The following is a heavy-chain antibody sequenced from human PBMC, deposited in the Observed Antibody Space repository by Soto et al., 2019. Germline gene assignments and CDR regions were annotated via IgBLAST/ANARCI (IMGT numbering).Heavy chain of an antibody. Sequence: GGSLRLSCAASGFTFSSYGMHGVRQAPGKGLEWVAVISYDGSNVEYADSVKGRFTISRDSSKNTVDLQMNSLRAEDTAVYSCARDGQQLVPYGLDAWGQGTTVTV. D-gene: IGHD6-6*01. V-gene: IGHV3-30*03. J-gene: IGHJ6*02. CDR1: GFTFSSYG. CDR3: ARDGQQLVPYGLDA. CDR2: ISYDGSNV.